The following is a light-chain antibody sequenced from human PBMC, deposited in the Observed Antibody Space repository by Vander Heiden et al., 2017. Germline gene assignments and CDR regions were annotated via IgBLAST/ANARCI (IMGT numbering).Light chain of an antibody. V-gene: IGKV1-33*01. CDR1: QGICNF. CDR3: QEYDDPIS. Sequence: DIQITQSPSSLSASVGDRVPLTRQAPQGICNFLNWYQLNPGKAPHLLISDASIVKRGAPRMFSGGGSGKDITITISVLQPEDFATYYRQEYDDPISFGPGTKVEIK. J-gene: IGKJ3*01. CDR2: DAS.